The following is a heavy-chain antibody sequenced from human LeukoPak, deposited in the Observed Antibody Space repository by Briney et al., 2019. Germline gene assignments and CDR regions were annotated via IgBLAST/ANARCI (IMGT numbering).Heavy chain of an antibody. D-gene: IGHD5-12*01. V-gene: IGHV1-69*06. Sequence: GASVKVSCKASGGTFSSYAISWVRQAPGQGLEWMGGIIPIFGTANYAQKFQGRVTITADKSTSTAYMELSSLRSDDTAVYYCARDLRSWLRLKRDYYYYMDVWGKGTTVTVSS. CDR3: ARDLRSWLRLKRDYYYYMDV. CDR2: IIPIFGTA. CDR1: GGTFSSYA. J-gene: IGHJ6*03.